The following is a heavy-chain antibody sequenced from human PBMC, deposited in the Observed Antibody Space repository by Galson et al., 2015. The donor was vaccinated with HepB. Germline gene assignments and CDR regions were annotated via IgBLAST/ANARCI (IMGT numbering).Heavy chain of an antibody. Sequence: QSGAEVKKPGESLKISCKGSGHSFSNWIGWVRQMPGKGLEWMGIIYPGDSDTRYSPSFQGQVTISADKSISTAYLQWSSLKASDTAIYYWARSRSYCSSSSCAPFDPWGQGTLVTVSS. D-gene: IGHD2-2*01. V-gene: IGHV5-51*03. CDR2: IYPGDSDT. CDR1: GHSFSNW. CDR3: ARSRSYCSSSSCAPFDP. J-gene: IGHJ5*02.